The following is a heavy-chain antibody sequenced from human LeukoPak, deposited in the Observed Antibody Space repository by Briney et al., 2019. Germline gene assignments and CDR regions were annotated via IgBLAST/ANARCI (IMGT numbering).Heavy chain of an antibody. CDR1: GGSISSINHH. D-gene: IGHD4-23*01. Sequence: SETLSLTCTVSGGSISSINHHWGWVRQSPGKDLEWIGSIYNGRTTFSNPSLNSRVTISIVTSKNQFSLQLNSVTAADTVVYYCVRHDGRSGGTMGAFDSWGQGSLVTVSS. V-gene: IGHV4-39*01. CDR3: VRHDGRSGGTMGAFDS. CDR2: IYNGRTT. J-gene: IGHJ5*01.